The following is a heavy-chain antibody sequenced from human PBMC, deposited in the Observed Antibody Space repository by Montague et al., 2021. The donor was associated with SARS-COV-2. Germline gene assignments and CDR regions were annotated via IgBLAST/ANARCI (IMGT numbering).Heavy chain of an antibody. CDR3: AHKLYGINRRWFDP. Sequence: PALVKPTQTLTLTCTFSGFSLTTRGVGVGWMRQPPGKALEWLALIYWDDAKHYSPSLKSRLTITKDTAKNQVVLTMTNMDPVDTATYYCAHKLYGINRRWFDPWGQGTLVTVSS. J-gene: IGHJ5*02. V-gene: IGHV2-5*02. D-gene: IGHD1-14*01. CDR1: GFSLTTRGVG. CDR2: IYWDDAK.